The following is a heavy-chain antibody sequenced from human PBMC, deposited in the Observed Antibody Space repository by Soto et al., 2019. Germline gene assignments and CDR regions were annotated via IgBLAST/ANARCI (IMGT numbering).Heavy chain of an antibody. CDR1: GYTFSSYG. CDR3: ARDSDAPYYDFWSGYFGVRMDV. Sequence: ASVKVSCKASGYTFSSYGISWVRQAPGQGLEWMGWISAYNGNTNYAQKLQGRVTMTTDTSTSTAYMELSSLRSDDTAVYYCARDSDAPYYDFWSGYFGVRMDVWGQGTTVTVSS. J-gene: IGHJ6*02. CDR2: ISAYNGNT. D-gene: IGHD3-3*01. V-gene: IGHV1-18*04.